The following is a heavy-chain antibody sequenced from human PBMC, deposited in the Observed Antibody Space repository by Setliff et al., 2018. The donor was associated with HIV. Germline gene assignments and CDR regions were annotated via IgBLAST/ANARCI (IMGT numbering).Heavy chain of an antibody. CDR3: AREDTAPPDYYYSYMDV. V-gene: IGHV1-69*13. CDR1: GGTFRKYS. Sequence: GASVKVSCKASGGTFRKYSINWVRQAPGQGLEWMGGVIPIFGSTTYAQKFQDRVTITADESKDTVEMELSSLTSEDTAAYYCAREDTAPPDYYYSYMDVWGKGTTVTVSS. J-gene: IGHJ6*03. D-gene: IGHD5-18*01. CDR2: VIPIFGST.